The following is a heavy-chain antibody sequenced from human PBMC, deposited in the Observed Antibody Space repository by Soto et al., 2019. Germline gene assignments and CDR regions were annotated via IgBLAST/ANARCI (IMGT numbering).Heavy chain of an antibody. V-gene: IGHV3-11*06. Sequence: GGSLRLSCAASGFTFSDYYMSWIRQAPGKGLEWVSYISSSSSYTNYADSVKGQFTISRDNAKNSLYLQMNSLRAEDTAVYYCARVGGSYHWYFDLWGRGTLVTVSS. J-gene: IGHJ2*01. CDR3: ARVGGSYHWYFDL. D-gene: IGHD1-26*01. CDR2: ISSSSSYT. CDR1: GFTFSDYY.